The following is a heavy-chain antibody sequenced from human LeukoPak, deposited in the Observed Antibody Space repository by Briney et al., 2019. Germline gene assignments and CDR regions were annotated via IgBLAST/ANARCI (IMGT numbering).Heavy chain of an antibody. CDR1: GFTFSSFG. Sequence: GGSLRLSCAASGFTFSSFGMHWVRQAPGKGLEWVAFIRYDGSNKYYADSVKGRFTISRDDSKNTLYLQMNSLRAEDTAVYYCAKVPVPAAPLYYYYYMDVWGKGTTVTVSS. J-gene: IGHJ6*03. V-gene: IGHV3-30*02. CDR3: AKVPVPAAPLYYYYYMDV. CDR2: IRYDGSNK. D-gene: IGHD2-2*01.